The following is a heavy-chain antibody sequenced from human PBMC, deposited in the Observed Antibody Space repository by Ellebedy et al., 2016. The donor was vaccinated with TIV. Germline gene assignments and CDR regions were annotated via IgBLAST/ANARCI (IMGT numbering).Heavy chain of an antibody. J-gene: IGHJ4*02. CDR1: GYTFTSYA. CDR3: ARGDYYDSRNLDY. D-gene: IGHD3-22*01. CDR2: IIPIFGTA. Sequence: ASVKVSCKASGYTFTSYAMHWVRQAPGQGLEWMGGIIPIFGTANYAQKFQGRVTITADESTSTAYMELSSLRSEDTAVYYCARGDYYDSRNLDYWGQGTLVTVSS. V-gene: IGHV1-69*13.